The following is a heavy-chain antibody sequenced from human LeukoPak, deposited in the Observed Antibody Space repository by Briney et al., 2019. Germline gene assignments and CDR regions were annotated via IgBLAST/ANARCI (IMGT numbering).Heavy chain of an antibody. J-gene: IGHJ5*02. CDR1: GYSISSGYY. V-gene: IGHV4-38-2*02. D-gene: IGHD7-27*01. CDR3: TRGHWGLQS. Sequence: PSETLSLTCTVSGYSISSGYYWGWIRQPPGKGLEWIGSIYHSGSTYYNPSLKSRVTISVDTFKNQFSLNLISVTAADTAVYYCTRGHWGLQSWSQGTLVTVSS. CDR2: IYHSGST.